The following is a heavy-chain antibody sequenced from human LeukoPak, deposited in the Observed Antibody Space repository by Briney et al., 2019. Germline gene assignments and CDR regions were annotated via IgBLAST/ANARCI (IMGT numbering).Heavy chain of an antibody. D-gene: IGHD3-3*01. CDR3: ARDRAYVNYDFWSGYRRDAFDI. CDR2: ISAYNGNT. J-gene: IGHJ3*02. V-gene: IGHV1-18*01. CDR1: GYTFTSYG. Sequence: EASVKVSCKASGYTFTSYGISWVRQAPGQGLEWMGWISAYNGNTNYAQMLQGRVTMTTDTSTGTAYMELRSMRSDDTAVYYCARDRAYVNYDFWSGYRRDAFDIWGQGTMVTVSS.